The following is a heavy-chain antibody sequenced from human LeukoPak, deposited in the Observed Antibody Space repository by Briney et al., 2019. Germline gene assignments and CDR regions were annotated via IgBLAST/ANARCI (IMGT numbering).Heavy chain of an antibody. D-gene: IGHD6-19*01. CDR1: GFTFIDYD. J-gene: IGHJ4*02. Sequence: GRSLRLSCAASGFTFIDYDMHWDRQVIGKGLEWVSAIGIRGDTHYSGSVKGRFTISRENAESSLYLQMNSLRAEDTAVYYCARGGIQVSGIDEFDYWGQGTLVTVSS. V-gene: IGHV3-13*01. CDR2: IGIRGDT. CDR3: ARGGIQVSGIDEFDY.